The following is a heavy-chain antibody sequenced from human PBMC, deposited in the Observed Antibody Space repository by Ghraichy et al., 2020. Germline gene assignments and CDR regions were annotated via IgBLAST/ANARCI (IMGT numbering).Heavy chain of an antibody. V-gene: IGHV3-21*01. Sequence: VSSIASESSYKYYADSVKGRFTVSTDNAKNSLYLEMNSRRAEDTAVYYCTRDYSHSSGFWGQGTLVTVSS. D-gene: IGHD5-18*01. CDR3: TRDYSHSSGF. J-gene: IGHJ4*02. CDR2: IASESSYK.